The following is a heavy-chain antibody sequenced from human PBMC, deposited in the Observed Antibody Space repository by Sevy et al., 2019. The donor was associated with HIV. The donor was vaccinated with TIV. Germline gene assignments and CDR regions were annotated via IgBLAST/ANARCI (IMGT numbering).Heavy chain of an antibody. CDR1: GYTFTSYG. CDR3: ARTVSGSGIENWFDP. Sequence: ASVKVSCKASGYTFTSYGISWVRQAPGQGLEWMGWISAYNGNTNYAQKLQGRVTMTTDTSTSTAYMELRSLRSDDTAVYYCARTVSGSGIENWFDPWGQGTLVTVSS. V-gene: IGHV1-18*01. D-gene: IGHD3-10*01. J-gene: IGHJ5*02. CDR2: ISAYNGNT.